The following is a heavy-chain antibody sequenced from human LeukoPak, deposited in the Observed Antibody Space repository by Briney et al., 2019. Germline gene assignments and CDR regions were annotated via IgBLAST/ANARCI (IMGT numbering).Heavy chain of an antibody. CDR1: GGSISSYY. Sequence: PSETLSLTCTVSGGSISSYYWSWIRQPPGKGLEWIGYIYYSGSTNYNPSLKSRVTISVDTSKNQFSLKLSSVTAADTAVYYCARHVWAIFDYWGQGTLATVSS. D-gene: IGHD3-16*01. CDR2: IYYSGST. CDR3: ARHVWAIFDY. V-gene: IGHV4-59*08. J-gene: IGHJ4*02.